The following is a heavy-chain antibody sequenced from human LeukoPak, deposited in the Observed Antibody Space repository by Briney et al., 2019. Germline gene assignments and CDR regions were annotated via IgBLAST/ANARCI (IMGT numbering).Heavy chain of an antibody. CDR3: ARSKLILEWLTNFDY. V-gene: IGHV1-2*02. CDR2: INPNSGGT. D-gene: IGHD3-3*01. J-gene: IGHJ4*02. Sequence: ASVKVSCKASGGTFSSYAISWVRQAPGQGLEWMGWINPNSGGTNYAQKFQGRVTMTRDTSISTAYMELSRLRSDDTAVYYCARSKLILEWLTNFDYWGRGTLVTVSS. CDR1: GGTFSSYA.